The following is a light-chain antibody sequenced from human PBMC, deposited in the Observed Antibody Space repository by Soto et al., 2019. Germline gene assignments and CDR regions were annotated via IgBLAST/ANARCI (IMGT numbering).Light chain of an antibody. CDR1: QSISSNY. Sequence: VLTQSPGTLSLSPGERATISCRASQSISSNYLAWYQHKPGQAPRLLTYGASSRATGTPHRFSGSGSGTDFTLTISRLEPEDCGVFYCQPYGGSPPYTFSQGTRLEIK. J-gene: IGKJ2*01. V-gene: IGKV3-20*01. CDR3: QPYGGSPPYT. CDR2: GAS.